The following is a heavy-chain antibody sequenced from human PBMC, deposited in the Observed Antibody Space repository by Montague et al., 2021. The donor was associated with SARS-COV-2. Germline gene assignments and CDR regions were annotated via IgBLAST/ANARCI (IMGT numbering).Heavy chain of an antibody. D-gene: IGHD3-10*01. J-gene: IGHJ3*02. Sequence: SETLSLTCSVSGDSINNSRYYWGWIRQPPGKGLEWIGTIYYSGSAYYNPSLKSRVTISVDTSKDQFSLKLNSVTATDTAVYYCARLESTRGVIIRGAFHIWGQGAKFTVSS. CDR1: GDSINNSRYY. CDR3: ARLESTRGVIIRGAFHI. V-gene: IGHV4-39*01. CDR2: IYYSGSA.